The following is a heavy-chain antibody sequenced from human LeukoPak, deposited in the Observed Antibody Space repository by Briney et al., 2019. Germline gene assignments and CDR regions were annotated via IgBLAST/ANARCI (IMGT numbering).Heavy chain of an antibody. D-gene: IGHD6-19*01. J-gene: IGHJ4*02. V-gene: IGHV3-74*01. CDR2: LNSDGSST. CDR1: GFTFSSYG. CDR3: GRAVAGTYAPIDS. Sequence: GGSLRLSCAASGFTFSSYGMHWVRQAPGKGLEWVSRLNSDGSSTSYADSVRGRFTISRENAQNTVFLQMNSLAVEEPAVYYCGRAVAGTYAPIDSWGQGTLVTVSS.